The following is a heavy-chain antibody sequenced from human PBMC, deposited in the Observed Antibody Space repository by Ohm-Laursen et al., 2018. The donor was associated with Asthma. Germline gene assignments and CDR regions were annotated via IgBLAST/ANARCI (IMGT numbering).Heavy chain of an antibody. CDR2: ISSDITTI. V-gene: IGHV3-48*04. J-gene: IGHJ4*01. Sequence: SLRLSCAATGFPFSLYAMDWVRQAPGKGLEWLSYISSDITTIYYADSVKGRFTISRDNAKSSLYLQMNNLRADDTAVYYCARDPPVTTVTTGEYFDFWGHGTPVTVSS. CDR1: GFPFSLYA. CDR3: ARDPPVTTVTTGEYFDF. D-gene: IGHD4-17*01.